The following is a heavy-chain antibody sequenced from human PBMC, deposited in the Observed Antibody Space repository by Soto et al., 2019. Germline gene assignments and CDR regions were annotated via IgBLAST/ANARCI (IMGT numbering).Heavy chain of an antibody. Sequence: QIQLVQSGAEVKKPGASVRVSCKACGYTFTTYGSTWVRQAPGQGLEWMGWISAYDGSTNYAQKLQGRVSMTTDSSTSTAYMDLRSLRSDDTAVYYCARDPASAYSSSSFDYWGQGTLVTVSS. CDR3: ARDPASAYSSSSFDY. CDR2: ISAYDGST. D-gene: IGHD6-6*01. CDR1: GYTFTTYG. V-gene: IGHV1-18*04. J-gene: IGHJ4*02.